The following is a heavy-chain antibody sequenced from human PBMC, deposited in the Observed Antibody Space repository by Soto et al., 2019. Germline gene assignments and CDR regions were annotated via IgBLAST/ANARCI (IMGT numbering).Heavy chain of an antibody. CDR2: GGPTGAST. D-gene: IGHD3-22*01. CDR3: ARSYYYDSTGYYNTFDY. J-gene: IGHJ4*02. Sequence: AGGTLSLTCAASGFIISHDANSGGRLAPGKGLEGCSVGGPTGASTFYENSLSSRVTISTDNTENTLYLQMKSLRAADTALYFCARSYYYDSTGYYNTFDYWGPGTLVTVSS. CDR1: GFIISHDA. V-gene: IGHV3-23*01.